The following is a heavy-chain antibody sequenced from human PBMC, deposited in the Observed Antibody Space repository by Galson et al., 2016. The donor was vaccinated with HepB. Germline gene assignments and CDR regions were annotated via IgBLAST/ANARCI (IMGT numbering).Heavy chain of an antibody. CDR3: SGGSYFDY. D-gene: IGHD3-10*01. Sequence: SLRLSCAASGFTFSSYWMNWVRQAPGKGLEWVANIKLDGSEKNYEDSVKGRFTISRDNAKNSLYLQMNSPRAEDTAVYYCSGGSYFDYWGQGTLVTVSS. CDR2: IKLDGSEK. CDR1: GFTFSSYW. V-gene: IGHV3-7*01. J-gene: IGHJ4*02.